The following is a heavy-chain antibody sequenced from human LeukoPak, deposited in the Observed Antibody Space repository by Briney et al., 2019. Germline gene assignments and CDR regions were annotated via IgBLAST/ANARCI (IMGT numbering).Heavy chain of an antibody. J-gene: IGHJ4*02. CDR3: ARDMCSGGSCYFDY. V-gene: IGHV4-59*01. CDR2: IYYSGST. D-gene: IGHD2-15*01. CDR1: GGSISSYY. Sequence: SETLSLTCTVSGGSISSYYWSWIRQPPGKGLEWIGYIYYSGSTNYNPSLRSRVTISVDTSKNQFSLKLSSVTAADTAVYYCARDMCSGGSCYFDYWGQGTLVTVSS.